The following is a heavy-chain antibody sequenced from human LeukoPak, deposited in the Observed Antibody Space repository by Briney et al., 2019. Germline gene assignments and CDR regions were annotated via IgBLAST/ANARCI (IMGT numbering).Heavy chain of an antibody. CDR3: AKDAVAMRYFDY. J-gene: IGHJ4*02. D-gene: IGHD6-19*01. CDR2: ISGSGGST. CDR1: GFTFSSYS. V-gene: IGHV3-23*01. Sequence: GGSLRLSCAASGFTFSSYSMNWVRQAPGKGLEWVSAISGSGGSTYYADSVKGRFTISRDNSKNTLYLQMNSLRAEDTAVYYCAKDAVAMRYFDYWGQGTLVTVSS.